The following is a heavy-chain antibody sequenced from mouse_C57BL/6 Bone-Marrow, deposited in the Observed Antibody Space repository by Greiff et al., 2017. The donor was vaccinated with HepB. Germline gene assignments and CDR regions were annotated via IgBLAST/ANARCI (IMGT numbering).Heavy chain of an antibody. J-gene: IGHJ4*01. CDR1: GYTFTGYW. V-gene: IGHV1-9*01. Sequence: VQRVESGAELMKPGASVKLSCKATGYTFTGYWIEWVKQRPGHGLEWIGEILPGSGSTNYNEKFKGKATFTADTSSNTAYMQLRSLTTEDSAIYYCARPYYYGSSYPYYYAMDYWGQGTSVTVSS. CDR3: ARPYYYGSSYPYYYAMDY. CDR2: ILPGSGST. D-gene: IGHD1-1*01.